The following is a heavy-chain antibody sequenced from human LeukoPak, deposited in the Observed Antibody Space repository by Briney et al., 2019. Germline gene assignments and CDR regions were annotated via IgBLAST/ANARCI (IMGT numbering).Heavy chain of an antibody. D-gene: IGHD3-22*01. CDR1: GFTFSSYD. Sequence: GGSLRLSCAVSGFTFSSYDMNWVRQAPGKGLEWVSYISSGGSTIYYADSVKGRFPISRDNAKNSPYLQMNSLRAEDTAVYYCARVGSSGHNYWGQGTLVTVSS. CDR2: ISSGGSTI. J-gene: IGHJ4*02. CDR3: ARVGSSGHNY. V-gene: IGHV3-48*03.